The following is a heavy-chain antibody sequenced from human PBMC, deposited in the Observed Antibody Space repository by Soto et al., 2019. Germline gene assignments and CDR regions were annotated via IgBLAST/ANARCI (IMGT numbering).Heavy chain of an antibody. Sequence: QEQLVQSGAEVKKSGSSVKVSCKASGGLFSTYAISWVRQAPGQGLEWMGGIIPVFATTYYAEKFEGRVPITADESTNTAYMELSSLRSEDTAMYYCARGDSGYVWFNEIWGQGTLVTVSS. V-gene: IGHV1-69*01. J-gene: IGHJ4*02. CDR3: ARGDSGYVWFNEI. D-gene: IGHD3-22*01. CDR1: GGLFSTYA. CDR2: IIPVFATT.